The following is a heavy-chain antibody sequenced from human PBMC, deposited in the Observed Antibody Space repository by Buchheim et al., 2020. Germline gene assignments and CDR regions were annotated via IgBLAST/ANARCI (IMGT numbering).Heavy chain of an antibody. CDR1: GFTFSNYW. V-gene: IGHV3-74*02. J-gene: IGHJ4*02. CDR2: INGDGSSM. CDR3: ASIGVTEAGF. D-gene: IGHD6-19*01. Sequence: EVRLVESGGGSVQPGGSLRLSCAASGFTFSNYWMHWVRQAPGKGLVWVSRINGDGSSMSYVDSVTGRFTNSRDNAKKTLYLQMNSLRAEDTAVYYCASIGVTEAGFWGQGTL.